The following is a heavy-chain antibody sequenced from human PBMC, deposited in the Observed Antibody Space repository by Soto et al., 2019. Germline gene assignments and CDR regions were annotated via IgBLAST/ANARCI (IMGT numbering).Heavy chain of an antibody. J-gene: IGHJ5*02. CDR2: IYFSGTT. D-gene: IGHD3-22*01. CDR1: GGSISSRDYY. Sequence: PSETLSLTCTVSGGSISSRDYYWSWIRQHPGKGLEWIGTIYFSGTTYYNPSLKSRVTISVDTSKNQFSLNLSSVTAAETAVYYCARRDRSGFSYWLDTWGQGTLVTVS. CDR3: ARRDRSGFSYWLDT. V-gene: IGHV4-31*03.